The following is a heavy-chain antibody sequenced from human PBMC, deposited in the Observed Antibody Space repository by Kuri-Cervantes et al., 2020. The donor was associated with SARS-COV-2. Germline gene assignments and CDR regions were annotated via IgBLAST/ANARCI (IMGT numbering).Heavy chain of an antibody. D-gene: IGHD6-19*01. Sequence: ETLSLTCAASGFTFSGHWIHWVRQAPGKGLVWVSRINPDGSYTNNADSVKGRFTLSRNNSKNTLYLQMNSLRAEDTAVYYCAKTPVDYSSGKGPLDYWGQGTLVTVSS. J-gene: IGHJ4*02. CDR2: INPDGSYT. CDR3: AKTPVDYSSGKGPLDY. CDR1: GFTFSGHW. V-gene: IGHV3-74*01.